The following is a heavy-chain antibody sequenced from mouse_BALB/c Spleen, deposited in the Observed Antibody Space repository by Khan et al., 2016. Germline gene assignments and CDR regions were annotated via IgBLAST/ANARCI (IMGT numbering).Heavy chain of an antibody. V-gene: IGHV1-87*01. Sequence: QVQLQQSGAELARPGASVKLSCKASGYTFTNYWMQWVKQRPGQGLEWIGAIYPGDGDTRYTQKFKAKATLTADESSSTASMQLSSLASEDSAVYYCARSKIRGYFDYWGQGITLTVSS. J-gene: IGHJ2*01. D-gene: IGHD2-4*01. CDR2: IYPGDGDT. CDR1: GYTFTNYW. CDR3: ARSKIRGYFDY.